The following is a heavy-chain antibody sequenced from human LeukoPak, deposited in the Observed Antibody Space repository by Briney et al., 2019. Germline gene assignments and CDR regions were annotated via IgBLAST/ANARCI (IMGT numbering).Heavy chain of an antibody. CDR1: GYNFPNYW. V-gene: IGHV5-51*01. Sequence: GESLKISCKGSGYNFPNYWIAWVRQMPGKGLEWMGIIYPGDSDTRYSPSFQGQVTISADKSISTAYLQWSSLKASDTAMYYCARGDSYGDLGYWGQGTLVTVSS. D-gene: IGHD4-17*01. CDR2: IYPGDSDT. CDR3: ARGDSYGDLGY. J-gene: IGHJ4*02.